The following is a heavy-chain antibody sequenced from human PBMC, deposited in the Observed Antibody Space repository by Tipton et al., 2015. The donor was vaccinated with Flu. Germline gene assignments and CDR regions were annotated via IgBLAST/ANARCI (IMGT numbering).Heavy chain of an antibody. J-gene: IGHJ4*02. D-gene: IGHD6-13*01. Sequence: TLSLTCTVSGGSISSSSYYWGWNRQPPGKGLEWIGSIYYSGSTYYNPSLKSRVTISVDTSKNQFTLKLSSVTAADTAVYYCATPHSSSWWNYFDYWGQGTLVTVSS. CDR3: ATPHSSSWWNYFDY. CDR2: IYYSGST. CDR1: GGSISSSSYY. V-gene: IGHV4-39*06.